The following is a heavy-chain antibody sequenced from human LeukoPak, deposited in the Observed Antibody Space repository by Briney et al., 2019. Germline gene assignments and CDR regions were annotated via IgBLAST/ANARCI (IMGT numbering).Heavy chain of an antibody. CDR3: ARHSWNGGIDY. J-gene: IGHJ4*02. D-gene: IGHD1-1*01. CDR2: IYYSGST. V-gene: IGHV4-39*01. CDR1: GGSISSSTVY. Sequence: SETLSLTCTVFGGSISSSTVYWGWIRQPPGKGLEWIASIYYSGSTYYNPSLKSRVTISVDTSKNQFSLKLSSVTAADTPVYYCARHSWNGGIDYWGQGTLVTVSS.